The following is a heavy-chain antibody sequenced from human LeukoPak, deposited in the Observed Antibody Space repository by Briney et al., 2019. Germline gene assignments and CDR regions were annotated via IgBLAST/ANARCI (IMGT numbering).Heavy chain of an antibody. Sequence: PSPTLSLTCAVYGGSVSGYYWGSIRQPPGKGLGWIGEINDGGSTNYNPSRKSRVTISADTSKNQFSLKLISVTGAGAAVYYCGRGRIVRGVKGGVYFDYWGQGTLVTVSS. CDR3: GRGRIVRGVKGGVYFDY. J-gene: IGHJ4*02. D-gene: IGHD3-10*01. CDR2: INDGGST. V-gene: IGHV4-34*01. CDR1: GGSVSGYY.